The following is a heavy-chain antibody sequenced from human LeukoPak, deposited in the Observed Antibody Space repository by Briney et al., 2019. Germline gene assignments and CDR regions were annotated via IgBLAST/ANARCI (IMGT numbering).Heavy chain of an antibody. CDR2: IYNSGST. J-gene: IGHJ3*01. Sequence: SETLSLTCSVSGYSIRSNYYWGWIRQPPGKGLEWIGSIYNSGSTYYNPSLKSRVTISVDTSKNQFSLKLSSVTAADTAVYYCATPGISHAFDLWGQGTMVTVSS. V-gene: IGHV4-38-2*02. CDR1: GYSIRSNYY. CDR3: ATPGISHAFDL. D-gene: IGHD1-14*01.